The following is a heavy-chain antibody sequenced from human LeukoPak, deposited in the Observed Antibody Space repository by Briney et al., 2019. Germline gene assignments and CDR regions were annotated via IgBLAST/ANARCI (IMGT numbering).Heavy chain of an antibody. J-gene: IGHJ6*03. V-gene: IGHV4-38-2*02. CDR2: IYRNGDT. Sequence: PSETLSLTCTVSGGSISSDWYWGWVRQPPGNGLEWIGAIYRNGDTYYNPSLKSRVTISLDTSKNQFSLRLNSVTAADTAVYYGARAKRDYYDNGGYESYYYFMDVWGKGTTVTVSS. D-gene: IGHD3-22*01. CDR1: GGSISSDWY. CDR3: ARAKRDYYDNGGYESYYYFMDV.